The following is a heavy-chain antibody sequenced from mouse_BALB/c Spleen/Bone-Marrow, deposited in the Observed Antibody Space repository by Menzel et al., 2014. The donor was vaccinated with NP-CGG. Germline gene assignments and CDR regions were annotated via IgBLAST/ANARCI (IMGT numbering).Heavy chain of an antibody. CDR2: INPYNDGT. CDR3: ARSGRYDGFAY. CDR1: GYTFTGYV. Sequence: VQLQQPGPELVKPGASVKMSCKASGYTFTGYVMHWVKQKPGQGLEWIGYINPYNDGTKYNEKFKGKATLTSDKSSSTAYMELSSLTSEDSAVYYCARSGRYDGFAYWGQGTLVTVSA. V-gene: IGHV1-14*01. D-gene: IGHD2-14*01. J-gene: IGHJ3*01.